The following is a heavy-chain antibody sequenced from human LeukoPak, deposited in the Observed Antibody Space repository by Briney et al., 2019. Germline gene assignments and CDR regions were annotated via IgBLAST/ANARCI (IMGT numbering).Heavy chain of an antibody. CDR3: TILAVASDFDY. D-gene: IGHD6-19*01. J-gene: IGHJ4*02. V-gene: IGHV3-33*01. Sequence: GRSLRLSCAASGFPFSTYGMHWVRQAPGKGLEWVGIIWYDGSDKYYGDSVKGRFTISRDNSKNTLYLQMNSLRAEDTAVYYCTILAVASDFDYRGQGTLVTVSS. CDR1: GFPFSTYG. CDR2: IWYDGSDK.